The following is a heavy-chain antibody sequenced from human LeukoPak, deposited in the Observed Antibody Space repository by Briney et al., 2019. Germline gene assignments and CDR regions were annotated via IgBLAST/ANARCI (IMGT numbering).Heavy chain of an antibody. J-gene: IGHJ6*03. CDR2: INSDGSST. CDR1: GFTFSTYG. V-gene: IGHV3-74*01. CDR3: AREGYGSGSYYPYYMDV. D-gene: IGHD3-10*01. Sequence: GGSLRLSCAASGFTFSTYGMHWVRQAPGKGLVWVSRINSDGSSTSYADSVKGRFTISRDNAKNTLCLQMNSLRAEDTAVYYCAREGYGSGSYYPYYMDVWGKGTTVTVSS.